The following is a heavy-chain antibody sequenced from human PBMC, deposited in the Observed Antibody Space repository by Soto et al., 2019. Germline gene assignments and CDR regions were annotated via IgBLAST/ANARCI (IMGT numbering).Heavy chain of an antibody. D-gene: IGHD3-3*01. J-gene: IGHJ5*02. Sequence: ASVKVSCKASGYIFTYRYLYWVRQAPGQRLEWMGWINAGNGNTKYSQKFQGRVTITRDTSASTAYMELSSLRSEDTAVYYCARYYDFWSGYPRTYYNWFDPWGQGTLVTVSS. CDR1: GYIFTYRY. CDR2: INAGNGNT. V-gene: IGHV1-3*01. CDR3: ARYYDFWSGYPRTYYNWFDP.